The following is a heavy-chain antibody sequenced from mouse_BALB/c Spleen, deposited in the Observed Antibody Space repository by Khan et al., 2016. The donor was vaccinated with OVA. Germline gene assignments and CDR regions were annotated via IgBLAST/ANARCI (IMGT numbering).Heavy chain of an antibody. CDR2: ISSSDST. V-gene: IGHV3-8*02. Sequence: VQLKQSGPSLVKPSQTLSLTCSVTGDSITSGYWNWIRKFPGNKLEYMGYISSSDSTFYNPSLKSRISITRDTSKNQYYLQLNSVTTEDTATYYCARWNYRYDGYFDYWGQGTTLTFSS. CDR3: ARWNYRYDGYFDY. CDR1: GDSITSGY. J-gene: IGHJ2*01. D-gene: IGHD2-14*01.